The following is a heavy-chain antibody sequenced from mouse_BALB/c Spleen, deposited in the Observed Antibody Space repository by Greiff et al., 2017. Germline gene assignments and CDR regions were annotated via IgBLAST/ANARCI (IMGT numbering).Heavy chain of an antibody. CDR2: IWSGGST. CDR3: ASYYGRYYYAMDY. CDR1: GFSLTSYG. V-gene: IGHV2-2*02. D-gene: IGHD1-2*01. Sequence: VQLKESGPGLVQPSQSLSITCTVSGFSLTSYGVHWVRQSPGKGLEWLGVIWSGGSTDYNAAFISRLSISKDNSKSQVFFKMNSLQANDTAIYYCASYYGRYYYAMDYWGQGTSVTVSS. J-gene: IGHJ4*01.